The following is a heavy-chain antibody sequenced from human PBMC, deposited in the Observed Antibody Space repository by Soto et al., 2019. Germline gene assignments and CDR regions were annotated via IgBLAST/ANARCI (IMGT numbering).Heavy chain of an antibody. CDR3: ARYRAVNGAFDY. CDR1: GGSFSGSY. J-gene: IGHJ4*02. D-gene: IGHD1-26*01. V-gene: IGHV4-34*01. Sequence: QVQLQQWGAGLLKPSETLSLTCGVSGGSFSGSYWNWIRQPPGKGLEWIGEINLTGSASYSPSLRRRVTISIDTSRNQFSLNVDSVTAADTAVYYCARYRAVNGAFDYWGQGSLVTVSP. CDR2: INLTGSA.